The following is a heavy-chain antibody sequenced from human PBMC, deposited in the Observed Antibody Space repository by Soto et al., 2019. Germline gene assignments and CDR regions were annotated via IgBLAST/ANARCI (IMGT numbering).Heavy chain of an antibody. Sequence: GGSLRLSCAASGFTFSSYAMSWVRQAPGKGLEWVSAISGSGGSTYYADSVKGRFTISRDNSKNTLYLQMNSLRAEDTAVYYCAKDPRFLEWLEFYFDYWGQGTLVTVSS. V-gene: IGHV3-23*01. CDR2: ISGSGGST. CDR3: AKDPRFLEWLEFYFDY. D-gene: IGHD3-3*01. J-gene: IGHJ4*02. CDR1: GFTFSSYA.